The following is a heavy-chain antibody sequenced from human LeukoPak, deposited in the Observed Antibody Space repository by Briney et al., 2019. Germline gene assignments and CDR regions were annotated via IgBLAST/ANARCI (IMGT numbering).Heavy chain of an antibody. CDR3: TRRREGSASRDY. CDR2: VYDSGSS. CDR1: AGSISSRGYC. Sequence: ASETLSLTCTVAAGSISSRGYCWGWIRQPPWKGLEWFGNVYDSGSSYSSPSVKRRVTISVDTSNNPYSLKLSSVTAADTAVYYCTRRREGSASRDYWGQGTLVTVSS. J-gene: IGHJ4*02. V-gene: IGHV4-39*02. D-gene: IGHD1-26*01.